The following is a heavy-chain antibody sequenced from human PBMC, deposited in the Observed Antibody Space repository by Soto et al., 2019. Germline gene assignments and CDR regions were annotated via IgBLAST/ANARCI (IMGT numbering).Heavy chain of an antibody. CDR2: ISGRDGRT. Sequence: GSLRLSCAASGFTFSSYAMSWVRQAPGKGLEWVSLISGRDGRTYYADSVKGRFTISRDNFKNTLYLQMDSLRAEDTAVYSCAKSSNLHDSSALWSWGQGTLVTVSS. CDR3: AKSSNLHDSSALWS. CDR1: GFTFSSYA. D-gene: IGHD3-22*01. J-gene: IGHJ5*02. V-gene: IGHV3-23*01.